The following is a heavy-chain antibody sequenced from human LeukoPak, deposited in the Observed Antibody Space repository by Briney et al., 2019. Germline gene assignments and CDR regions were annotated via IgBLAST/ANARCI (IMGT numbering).Heavy chain of an antibody. Sequence: ASVKASCRASGYTFTGYYMNWLRQPPGQGLEGMGWINPNSGGTNYAQKFQGRVTMTRDTSISTAYMELSRLRSDDTAVYYCARVRGVAAARGAFDIWGQGTMVTVSS. CDR1: GYTFTGYY. D-gene: IGHD6-13*01. CDR2: INPNSGGT. CDR3: ARVRGVAAARGAFDI. V-gene: IGHV1-2*02. J-gene: IGHJ3*02.